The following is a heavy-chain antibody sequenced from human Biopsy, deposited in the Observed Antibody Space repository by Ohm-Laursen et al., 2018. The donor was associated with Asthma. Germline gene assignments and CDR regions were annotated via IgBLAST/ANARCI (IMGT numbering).Heavy chain of an antibody. CDR3: ASRGGDFWSGYYTDY. CDR1: GFSFGSFG. J-gene: IGHJ4*02. D-gene: IGHD3-3*01. V-gene: IGHV3-30*03. CDR2: ISFDGRYE. Sequence: SSLRLSCTASGFSFGSFGMHWVRQVPGKGPEWVALISFDGRYEYYADSVKGRFTISRDNPMKRLYLQMSSLTAEDTAVYYCASRGGDFWSGYYTDYWGQGTLVTVSS.